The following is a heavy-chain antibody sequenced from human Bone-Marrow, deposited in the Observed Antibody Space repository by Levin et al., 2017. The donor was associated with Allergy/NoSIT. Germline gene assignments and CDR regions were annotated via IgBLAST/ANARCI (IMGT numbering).Heavy chain of an antibody. J-gene: IGHJ3*02. V-gene: IGHV1-69*06. Sequence: KISCKASGGTFSSYAISWVRQAPGQGLEWMGGIIPIFGTANYAQKFQGRVTITADKSTSTAYMELSSLRSEDTAVYYCARDLPYDSSGYYYPHAFDIWGQGTMVTVSS. CDR3: ARDLPYDSSGYYYPHAFDI. D-gene: IGHD3-22*01. CDR1: GGTFSSYA. CDR2: IIPIFGTA.